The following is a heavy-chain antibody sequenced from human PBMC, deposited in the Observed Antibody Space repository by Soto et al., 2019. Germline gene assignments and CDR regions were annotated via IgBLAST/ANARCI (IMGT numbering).Heavy chain of an antibody. Sequence: GESLKVSCKASGYTFTGYYMHWVRQAPGQGLEWMGWINPNSGGTNYAQKFQGWVTMTRDTSISTAYMELSRLRSDDTAVYYCAREMRTYCSGGSCVSWFDPWGQGTLVTVSS. J-gene: IGHJ5*02. V-gene: IGHV1-2*04. CDR3: AREMRTYCSGGSCVSWFDP. CDR2: INPNSGGT. D-gene: IGHD2-15*01. CDR1: GYTFTGYY.